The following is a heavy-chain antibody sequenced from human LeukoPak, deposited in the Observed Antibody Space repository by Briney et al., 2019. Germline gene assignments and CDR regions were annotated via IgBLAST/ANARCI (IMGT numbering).Heavy chain of an antibody. V-gene: IGHV4-39*01. Sequence: PSETLSLTCSVSGGSVSSSSNYWGWIRQPPGKGLEWIGSMYYSGSTYYNPSLKSRVTVSVDTSKNQFSLRLSSVTAADTALYYCASSTREVFDAFDIWGQGTMVSVSS. CDR3: ASSTREVFDAFDI. CDR2: MYYSGST. D-gene: IGHD3-3*02. J-gene: IGHJ3*02. CDR1: GGSVSSSSNY.